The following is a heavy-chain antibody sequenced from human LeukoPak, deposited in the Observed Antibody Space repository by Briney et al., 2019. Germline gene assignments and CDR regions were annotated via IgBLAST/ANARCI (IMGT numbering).Heavy chain of an antibody. V-gene: IGHV4-59*08. Sequence: SETLSLTCTVSGGSISSYYWIWIRQPPGKGLEWIGYIYYSGSTNYNPSLKSRVTISVDTSKNQFSLKLSSVTAADTAVYYCARFNPTVVEPYFDYWGQGTLVTVSS. J-gene: IGHJ4*02. CDR2: IYYSGST. CDR1: GGSISSYY. CDR3: ARFNPTVVEPYFDY. D-gene: IGHD4-23*01.